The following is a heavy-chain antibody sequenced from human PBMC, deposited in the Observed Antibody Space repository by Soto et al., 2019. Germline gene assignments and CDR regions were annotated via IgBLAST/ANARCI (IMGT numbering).Heavy chain of an antibody. J-gene: IGHJ3*02. V-gene: IGHV1-24*01. CDR2: FDPEDGET. CDR3: ASHLWFGELLYKDDAFDI. CDR1: GYTLTELS. D-gene: IGHD3-10*01. Sequence: ASVKVSCKVSGYTLTELSMHWVRQAPGKGLEWMGGFDPEDGETIYAQKFQGRVTMTEDTSTDTAYMELSSLRSEDTAVYYCASHLWFGELLYKDDAFDIWGQGTMVTVSS.